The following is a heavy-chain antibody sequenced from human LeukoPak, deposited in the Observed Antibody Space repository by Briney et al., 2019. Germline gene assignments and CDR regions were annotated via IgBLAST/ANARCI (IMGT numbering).Heavy chain of an antibody. CDR1: GYSFTSYW. J-gene: IGHJ4*02. Sequence: GESLKISCMGSGYSFTSYWISWVRQMPGKGLEWMGRIDPSDSYTNYSPSFQGHVTISADKSISTAYLQWSSLKASDTAMYYCARFPIVIVPAANRQYYDSSGYVNFDYWGQGTLVTVSS. V-gene: IGHV5-10-1*01. CDR3: ARFPIVIVPAANRQYYDSSGYVNFDY. D-gene: IGHD3-22*01. CDR2: IDPSDSYT.